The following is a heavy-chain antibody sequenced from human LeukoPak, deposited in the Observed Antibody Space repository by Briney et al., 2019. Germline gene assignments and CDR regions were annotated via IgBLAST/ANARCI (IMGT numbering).Heavy chain of an antibody. CDR3: GSLDY. Sequence: PGRSLRLSCAASGFTFDDYAMHWVRQAPGRGLEWVSGISWNSGSIGYADSVKGRFTISRDNAKNSLYLQMNSLRAEDTALYYCGSLDYRGQGTLVTVSS. V-gene: IGHV3-9*01. D-gene: IGHD1-26*01. CDR1: GFTFDDYA. J-gene: IGHJ4*02. CDR2: ISWNSGSI.